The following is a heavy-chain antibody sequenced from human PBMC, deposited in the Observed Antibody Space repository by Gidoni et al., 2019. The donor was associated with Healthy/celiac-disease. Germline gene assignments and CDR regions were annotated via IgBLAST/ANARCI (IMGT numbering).Heavy chain of an antibody. D-gene: IGHD2-2*01. CDR1: GGTCSSHP. Sequence: QVQLVQSGAEVKKPGSSVKVSCKASGGTCSSHPITCVRQAPGQGLEWMGGIIPIFGTANYAQKFQGRVTITADESTSTAYMELSSLRSEDTAVYYCARDSGCSSTSCQITLNYYGMDVWGQGTTVTVSS. CDR2: IIPIFGTA. V-gene: IGHV1-69*01. CDR3: ARDSGCSSTSCQITLNYYGMDV. J-gene: IGHJ6*02.